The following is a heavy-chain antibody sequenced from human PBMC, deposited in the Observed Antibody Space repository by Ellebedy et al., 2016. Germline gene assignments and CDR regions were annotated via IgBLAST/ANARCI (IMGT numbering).Heavy chain of an antibody. J-gene: IGHJ4*02. CDR3: SRVNLGIFWD. V-gene: IGHV4-4*07. D-gene: IGHD3-9*01. Sequence: SETLSLTXTASGFSMNNFPWSWIRQSAGKGLEWMGRIDSRGSTKYNSSLKSRVTMSVDTSKTQFALNLKSVTAADTAVYYCSRVNLGIFWDWGQGTLVTVSS. CDR2: IDSRGST. CDR1: GFSMNNFP.